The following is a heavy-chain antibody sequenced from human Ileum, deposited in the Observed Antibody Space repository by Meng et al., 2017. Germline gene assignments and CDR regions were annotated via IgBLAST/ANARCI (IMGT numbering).Heavy chain of an antibody. CDR2: IYYNGNT. CDR1: GDSIRYSSYY. CDR3: ARPAVTTALGGFDY. J-gene: IGHJ4*02. D-gene: IGHD3-16*01. V-gene: IGHV4-39*01. Sequence: QLQLQESGPGRLKPSETLSLTCAGSGDSIRYSSYYWGWVRQPPGQGLEWMGSIYYNGNTYYSPSLKSRASISVDTSKNQFSLKRSSVTAADTAVYYCARPAVTTALGGFDYWGQGTLVTVSS.